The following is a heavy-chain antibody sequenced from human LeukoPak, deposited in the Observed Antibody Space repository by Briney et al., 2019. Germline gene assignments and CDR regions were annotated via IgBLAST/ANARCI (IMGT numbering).Heavy chain of an antibody. CDR1: GFTFSSYA. V-gene: IGHV3-30*04. J-gene: IGHJ4*01. CDR3: AGETEAFDS. CDR2: ISYDGRNK. Sequence: GGSLRLSCAASGFTFSSYAVHWVRQAPGKGLEWVTVISYDGRNKYYADSVKGRFTISRDKSKNTLYLQMNSLGAEDTAVYSRAGETEAFDSWGHGTPVTVSS.